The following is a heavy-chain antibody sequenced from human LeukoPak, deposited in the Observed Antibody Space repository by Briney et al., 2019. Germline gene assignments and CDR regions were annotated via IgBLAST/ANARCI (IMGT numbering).Heavy chain of an antibody. J-gene: IGHJ4*02. CDR1: GYSFTSYW. D-gene: IGHD6-19*01. CDR2: IYPGDSDT. Sequence: GESLQISCKGSGYSFTSYWIGWVRQLPGKGLEWMGIIYPGDSDTRYSPSFQGQVTISADKSISTAYLQWSSLKASDTAMYYCVRTSSGWRGYFDYWGQGTLVTVSS. V-gene: IGHV5-51*01. CDR3: VRTSSGWRGYFDY.